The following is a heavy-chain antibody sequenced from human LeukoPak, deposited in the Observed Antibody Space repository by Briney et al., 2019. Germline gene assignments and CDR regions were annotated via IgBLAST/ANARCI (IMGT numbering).Heavy chain of an antibody. J-gene: IGHJ4*02. CDR1: GYSISSGYY. CDR2: IYYSGST. Sequence: SETLSLTCTVSGYSISSGYYWGWIRQPPGKGLEYIGYIYYSGSTNYNPSFKSRLTISVDTSKNQFSLKLSSVTAADTAVYYCARMAPYGDYLHDYWGQGTLVTVSS. CDR3: ARMAPYGDYLHDY. D-gene: IGHD4-17*01. V-gene: IGHV4-61*01.